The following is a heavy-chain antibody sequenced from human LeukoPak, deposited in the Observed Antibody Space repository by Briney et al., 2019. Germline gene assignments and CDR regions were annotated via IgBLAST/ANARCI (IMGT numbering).Heavy chain of an antibody. CDR1: GFTFSSYA. CDR2: ISGSGGST. Sequence: GGSLRLSCAASGFTFSSYAMSWVRQAPGKGLEWVSAISGSGGSTYYADSVKGRFTISRDNSKNTLYLQMNSLRTEDTAVYYCAKDRTPYGDYEGYWGQGTLVTVSS. V-gene: IGHV3-23*01. D-gene: IGHD4-17*01. J-gene: IGHJ4*02. CDR3: AKDRTPYGDYEGY.